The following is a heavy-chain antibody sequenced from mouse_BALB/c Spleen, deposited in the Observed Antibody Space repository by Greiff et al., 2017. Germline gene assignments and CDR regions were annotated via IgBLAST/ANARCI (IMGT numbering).Heavy chain of an antibody. V-gene: IGHV3-6*02. D-gene: IGHD2-4*01. CDR1: GYSITSGYY. J-gene: IGHJ4*01. Sequence: VQLKESGPGLVKPSQSLSLTCSVTGYSITSGYYWNWIRQFPGNKLEWMGYISYDGSNNYNPSLKNRISITRDTSKNQFFLKLNSVTTEDTATYYCAREGGTMTYAMDYWGQGTSVTVSS. CDR3: AREGGTMTYAMDY. CDR2: ISYDGSN.